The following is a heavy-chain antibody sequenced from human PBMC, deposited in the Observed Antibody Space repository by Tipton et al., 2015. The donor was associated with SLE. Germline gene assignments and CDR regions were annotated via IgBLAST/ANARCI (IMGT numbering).Heavy chain of an antibody. V-gene: IGHV4-34*01. Sequence: LRLSCTVSGGSISSYYWSWIRQPPGKGLEWIGEVSHSRSTNYNPSLKSRGTISVDTSKNQFSLKLTSVTAADTAVYYCAGLYDYNNFRWFDPWGQGALVTVSS. CDR3: AGLYDYNNFRWFDP. CDR1: GGSISSYY. D-gene: IGHD4-11*01. J-gene: IGHJ5*02. CDR2: VSHSRST.